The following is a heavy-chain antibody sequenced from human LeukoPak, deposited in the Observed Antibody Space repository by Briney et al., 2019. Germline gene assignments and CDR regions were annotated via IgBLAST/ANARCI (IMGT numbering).Heavy chain of an antibody. CDR2: IYYSGST. D-gene: IGHD6-13*01. CDR1: GGSISSSSYY. Sequence: PSETLSLTCTVSGGSISSSSYYWGWIRQPPGKGLEWIGSIYYSGSTYYNPSLKSRVTISVDTSKNQFSLQLNSVTPEDTAVYYCASEYSSSWVFDYWGQGTLVTVSS. V-gene: IGHV4-39*07. J-gene: IGHJ4*02. CDR3: ASEYSSSWVFDY.